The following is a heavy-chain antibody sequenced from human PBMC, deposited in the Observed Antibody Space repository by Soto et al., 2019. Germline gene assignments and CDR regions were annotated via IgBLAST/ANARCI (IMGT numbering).Heavy chain of an antibody. CDR3: AHSLIPNWGSRGAFDY. CDR1: GFSPSTSGVG. J-gene: IGHJ4*02. Sequence: QITLKESGPTLVKPTQTPTLTCTFSGFSPSTSGVGVGWIRQPPGKALEWLALIYWDDDKRYSPSLKSRLTITKDTSKNQVVLTMTNMDPVDTATYYCAHSLIPNWGSRGAFDYWGQGTLVTVSS. D-gene: IGHD7-27*01. V-gene: IGHV2-5*02. CDR2: IYWDDDK.